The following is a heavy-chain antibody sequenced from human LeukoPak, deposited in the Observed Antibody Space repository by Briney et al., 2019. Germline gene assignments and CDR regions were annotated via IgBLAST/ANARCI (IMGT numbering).Heavy chain of an antibody. CDR3: ARRCSGGSCYRGVAFDI. V-gene: IGHV1-18*01. CDR2: ISAYNGNT. J-gene: IGHJ3*02. D-gene: IGHD2-15*01. Sequence: ASVKVFCKASGYTFTSYGISWVRQAPGQGLEWMGWISAYNGNTNYAQKLQGRVTMTTDTSTSTAYMELRSLRSDDTAVYYCARRCSGGSCYRGVAFDIWGQGAMVTVSS. CDR1: GYTFTSYG.